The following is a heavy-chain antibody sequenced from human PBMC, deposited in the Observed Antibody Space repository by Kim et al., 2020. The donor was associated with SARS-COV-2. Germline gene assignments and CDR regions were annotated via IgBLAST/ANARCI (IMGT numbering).Heavy chain of an antibody. D-gene: IGHD6-19*01. J-gene: IGHJ4*02. CDR2: ISANGGST. Sequence: GGSLRLSCSISGLTFSNYAIHWVRHAPGKGLEFVSAISANGGSTYYADSVKGRFTISRDNSKNTLFLQMSSLRPEDTAIYYCVPCQRLAYYFDYWGQGTLVTVSS. V-gene: IGHV3-64D*06. CDR1: GLTFSNYA. CDR3: VPCQRLAYYFDY.